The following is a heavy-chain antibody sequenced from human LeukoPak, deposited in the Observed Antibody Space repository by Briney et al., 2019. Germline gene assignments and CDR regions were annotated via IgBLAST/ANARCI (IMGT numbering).Heavy chain of an antibody. D-gene: IGHD5-18*01. Sequence: LETLSLTCTVSGGSVSSGSYYWSWIRQPPGKGLEWIGYIYYSGSTNYNPSLKSRVTISVDTSKNQFSLKLSSVTAADTAVYYCARASWIQNYDDWWGSYYFDYWGQGTLVTVSS. CDR2: IYYSGST. CDR3: ARASWIQNYDDWWGSYYFDY. CDR1: GGSVSSGSYY. J-gene: IGHJ4*02. V-gene: IGHV4-61*01.